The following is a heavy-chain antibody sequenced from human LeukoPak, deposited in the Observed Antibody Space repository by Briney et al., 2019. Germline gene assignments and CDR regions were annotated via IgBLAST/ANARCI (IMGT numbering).Heavy chain of an antibody. D-gene: IGHD6-19*01. V-gene: IGHV3-30*02. CDR3: ARVAVGGTRAFDI. Sequence: GGSLRLSCAASGFTFSSYGMHWVRQAPDKGLEWVAFIRYEGSSKYYADSVKGRFTISRDSSKNTLYLQMDSLRVEDTAVYYCARVAVGGTRAFDIWGQGTTVTVSS. CDR1: GFTFSSYG. J-gene: IGHJ3*02. CDR2: IRYEGSSK.